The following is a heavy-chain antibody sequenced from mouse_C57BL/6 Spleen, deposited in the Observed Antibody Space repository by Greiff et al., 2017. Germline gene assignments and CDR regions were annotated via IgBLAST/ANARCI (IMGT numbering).Heavy chain of an antibody. CDR3: ARRTGDERMAMDY. CDR2: IGSGGST. V-gene: IGHV2-2*01. D-gene: IGHD3-3*01. CDR1: GFSLTSYG. J-gene: IGHJ4*01. Sequence: VQLQQSGPGLVQPSQSLSITCTVSGFSLTSYGVHWVRQSPGKGLEWLGVIGSGGSTDYNAAFISRLSISKDNSKGQVFFKMNSLQADDTAIYYCARRTGDERMAMDYWGQGTSVTVSS.